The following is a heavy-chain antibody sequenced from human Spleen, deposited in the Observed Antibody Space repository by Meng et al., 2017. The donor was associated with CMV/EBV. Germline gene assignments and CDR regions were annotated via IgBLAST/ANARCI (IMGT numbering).Heavy chain of an antibody. V-gene: IGHV4-39*07. CDR3: ARDISVQGYYYYGMDV. CDR2: VYHSGGT. CDR1: GGSISGHFY. J-gene: IGHJ6*02. Sequence: SETLSLTCSVSGGSISGHFYWGWIRQSPVKGLEWIGSVYHSGGTHHNPSLKSRVTISVDTSKNQFSLKLSSVTAADTAVYYCARDISVQGYYYYGMDVWGQGTTVTVSS. D-gene: IGHD5/OR15-5a*01.